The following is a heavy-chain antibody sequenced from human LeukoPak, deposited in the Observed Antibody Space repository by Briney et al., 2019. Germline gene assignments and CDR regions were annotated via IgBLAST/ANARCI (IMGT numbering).Heavy chain of an antibody. D-gene: IGHD2-2*01. CDR3: ARVVVGRDLSTSHYYFDY. J-gene: IGHJ4*02. CDR2: VKSVGTAT. V-gene: IGHV3-74*01. CDR1: GSTFSSDL. Sequence: HAGGSQRLFCAASGSTFSSDLTRWVRQDQGTGLVCLSLVKSVGTATNYADSVKGRFTISRDNAKNSLYLQMNSLRVEDTAVYYCARVVVGRDLSTSHYYFDYWGQGTLVTVSS.